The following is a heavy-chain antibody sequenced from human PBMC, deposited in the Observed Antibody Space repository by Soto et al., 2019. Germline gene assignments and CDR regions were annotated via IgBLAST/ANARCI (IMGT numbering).Heavy chain of an antibody. J-gene: IGHJ4*02. CDR2: IIPIFGTA. Sequence: SVKFSCKASGGTFSSYAISWVRQAPGQGLEWMGGIIPIFGTANYAQKFQGRVTITADESTSTAYMELSSLRSEDTATYYCASGVFGLVSPVIGGYWGQGTLVTVSS. CDR3: ASGVFGLVSPVIGGY. D-gene: IGHD3-3*01. CDR1: GGTFSSYA. V-gene: IGHV1-69*13.